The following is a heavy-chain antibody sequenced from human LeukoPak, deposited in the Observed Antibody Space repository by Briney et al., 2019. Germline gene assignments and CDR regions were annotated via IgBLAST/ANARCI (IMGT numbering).Heavy chain of an antibody. D-gene: IGHD3-3*01. J-gene: IGHJ4*02. CDR2: IKLEGSEK. CDR3: AREDFWSGYYDY. V-gene: IGHV3-7*01. CDR1: GFTFKSYW. Sequence: GGSLRLSCAASGFTFKSYWMGWVRQAPGKGLQWVANIKLEGSEKNYMNSVRGRFTISRDNARNSLYLQMNSLRAEDTAVYYCAREDFWSGYYDYWGQRTLVTVSS.